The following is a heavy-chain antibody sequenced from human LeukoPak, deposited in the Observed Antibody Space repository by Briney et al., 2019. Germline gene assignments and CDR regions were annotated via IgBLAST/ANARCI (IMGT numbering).Heavy chain of an antibody. V-gene: IGHV3-30*04. CDR3: ARAYGGLIDY. J-gene: IGHJ4*02. Sequence: SLRLSCEASGFTLNSYIMHWVRQAPGKGLEWVALISFDGRDKQYADSVKGRFTISKDNSKNTLYLQMNSLSGDDTSMYFCARAYGGLIDYWGQGTLVTVSS. CDR1: GFTLNSYI. D-gene: IGHD3-16*01. CDR2: ISFDGRDK.